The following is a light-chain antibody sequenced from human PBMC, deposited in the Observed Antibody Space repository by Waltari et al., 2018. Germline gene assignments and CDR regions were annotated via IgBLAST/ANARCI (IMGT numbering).Light chain of an antibody. V-gene: IGKV1-5*01. J-gene: IGKJ1*01. CDR2: DAS. Sequence: DIQMTQSPSTLSASVGDRVTITCRASQSISSWLAWYQQKPGKVPKLLIDDASSLESGVPSRFSGSGSGTEFTLTISSLKPDDFATYYCQQYNSYSWTFGQGTKVEIK. CDR3: QQYNSYSWT. CDR1: QSISSW.